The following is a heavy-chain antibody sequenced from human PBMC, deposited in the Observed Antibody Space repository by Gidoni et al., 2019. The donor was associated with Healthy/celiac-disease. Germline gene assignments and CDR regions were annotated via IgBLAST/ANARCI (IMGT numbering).Heavy chain of an antibody. J-gene: IGHJ6*02. CDR3: ARGYDALRIYGMDV. CDR1: GGSFSGYY. D-gene: IGHD1-1*01. V-gene: IGHV4-34*01. Sequence: QVQLQQWGAGLLKPSETLSLTCAVYGGSFSGYYWNWIRQPPGKGLEWIGEINHSGSTNYNPSLKSRVTISVDTSKNQFSLKLSSVTAADTAVYYCARGYDALRIYGMDVWGQGTTVTVSS. CDR2: INHSGST.